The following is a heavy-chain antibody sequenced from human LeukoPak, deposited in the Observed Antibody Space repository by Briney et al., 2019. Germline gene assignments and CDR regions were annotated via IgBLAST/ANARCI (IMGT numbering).Heavy chain of an antibody. J-gene: IGHJ5*02. CDR2: ISSSGSTI. Sequence: HPGGSLRLSCAASGFTFSSYGMSWVRQAPGKGLEWVSYISSSGSTIYYADSVKGRFTISRDNAKNSLYLQMNSLRAEDTAVYYCARDQRGAAAGWFDPWGQGTLVTVSS. CDR3: ARDQRGAAAGWFDP. V-gene: IGHV3-48*04. CDR1: GFTFSSYG. D-gene: IGHD6-13*01.